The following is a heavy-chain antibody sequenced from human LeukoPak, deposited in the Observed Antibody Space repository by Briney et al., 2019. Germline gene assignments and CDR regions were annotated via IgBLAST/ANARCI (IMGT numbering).Heavy chain of an antibody. J-gene: IGHJ6*03. CDR1: GYTFTGYY. D-gene: IGHD2-2*01. V-gene: IGHV1-2*02. Sequence: ASVKVSCKASGYTFTGYYMHWVRQAPGQGLEWRGWINPSSGGTNYAQKFQGRVTMTRDTSISTAYMELSRLRSDDTAVYYCARGNKKYQLLEYYYYYYMDVWGKGTTVTVSS. CDR2: INPSSGGT. CDR3: ARGNKKYQLLEYYYYYYMDV.